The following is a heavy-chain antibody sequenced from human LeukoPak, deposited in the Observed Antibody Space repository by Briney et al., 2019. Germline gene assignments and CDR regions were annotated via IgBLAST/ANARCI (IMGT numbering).Heavy chain of an antibody. D-gene: IGHD2-15*01. Sequence: ASVKVSCKASGYTFTSYDINWVRQATGQGLEWMGWMNPNSGNTGYAQKFQGRVTMTRNTSISTAYMELSSLRSEDTAVYYCARVMSPYCSGGSCYDDWFDPWGQGTLVTVSS. V-gene: IGHV1-8*01. CDR1: GYTFTSYD. J-gene: IGHJ5*02. CDR2: MNPNSGNT. CDR3: ARVMSPYCSGGSCYDDWFDP.